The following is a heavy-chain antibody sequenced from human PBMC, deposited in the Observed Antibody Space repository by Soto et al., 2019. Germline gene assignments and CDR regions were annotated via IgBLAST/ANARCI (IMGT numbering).Heavy chain of an antibody. Sequence: AGGSLRLSCVGPGFTFSSYAMTWVRQAPGRGLEWVSGISGSGSNTYHADSVKGRFTISRDSSKNTVYLQMNGLRTEDTAVYSCAKRNASGQRGYWFDPWGQGTLVTVSS. V-gene: IGHV3-23*01. CDR2: ISGSGSNT. CDR3: AKRNASGQRGYWFDP. CDR1: GFTFSSYA. D-gene: IGHD3-10*01. J-gene: IGHJ5*02.